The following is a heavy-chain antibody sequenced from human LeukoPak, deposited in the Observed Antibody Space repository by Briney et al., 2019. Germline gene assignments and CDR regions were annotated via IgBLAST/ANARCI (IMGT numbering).Heavy chain of an antibody. CDR1: DDSITMYY. CDR2: VDHTGST. V-gene: IGHV4-59*01. J-gene: IGHJ6*03. Sequence: SQTLSLTCSVSDDSITMYYWTWIRQPPGKGLEWIGYVDHTGSTNFNPSLNGRVSISRDTTKNLFSLRLRSVTAADTAVYFCARGRVSSSTWYSTYYYYFYMDVWGKGTTVTVSS. CDR3: ARGRVSSSTWYSTYYYYFYMDV. D-gene: IGHD1-1*01.